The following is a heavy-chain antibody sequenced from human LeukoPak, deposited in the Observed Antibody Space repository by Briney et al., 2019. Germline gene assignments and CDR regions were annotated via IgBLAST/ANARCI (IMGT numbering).Heavy chain of an antibody. J-gene: IGHJ4*02. Sequence: SETLSLTCAVYGGSFSGYYWSWIRQPPGKGLEWIGEINHSGSTNYNPSLKSRVTISVDTSKNQFSLKLSSVTAADTAVYYCARGGIVATIPRGALYYFDYWGQGTLVTVSP. CDR2: INHSGST. CDR1: GGSFSGYY. CDR3: ARGGIVATIPRGALYYFDY. V-gene: IGHV4-34*01. D-gene: IGHD5-12*01.